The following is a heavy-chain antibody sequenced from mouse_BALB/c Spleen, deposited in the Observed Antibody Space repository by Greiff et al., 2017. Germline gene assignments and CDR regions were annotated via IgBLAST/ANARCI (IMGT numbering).Heavy chain of an antibody. V-gene: IGHV5-17*02. CDR1: GFTFSSFR. J-gene: IGHJ4*01. D-gene: IGHD1-2*01. CDR2: ISSGSSTI. CDR3: ARSGHYYGYDAMDY. Sequence: EVNLVESGGGLVQPGGSRKLSCAASGFTFSSFRMHWVRQAPEKGLEWVAYISSGSSTIYYADTVKGRFTISRDNPKNTLFLQMTSLRSEDTAMYYCARSGHYYGYDAMDYWGQGTSVTVSS.